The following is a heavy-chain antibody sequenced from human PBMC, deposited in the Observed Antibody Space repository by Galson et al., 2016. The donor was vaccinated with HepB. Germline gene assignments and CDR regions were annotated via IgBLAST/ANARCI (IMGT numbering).Heavy chain of an antibody. CDR3: AREREGAAGYYYYGMDV. J-gene: IGHJ6*02. V-gene: IGHV1-69*13. D-gene: IGHD1-26*01. CDR2: INPIFGTG. CDR1: GGTFSSYG. Sequence: SVKVSCKASGGTFSSYGISWVRQAPGQGLEWMGGINPIFGTGNNAQKFQGRVTMTADESTNTAYMGLSSLRSEDTAVYYCAREREGAAGYYYYGMDVWGQGTPVTVSS.